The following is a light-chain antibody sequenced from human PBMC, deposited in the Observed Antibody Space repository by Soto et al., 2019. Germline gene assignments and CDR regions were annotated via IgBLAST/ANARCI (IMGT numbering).Light chain of an antibody. CDR2: GVS. CDR1: QSVSGN. CDR3: QQLNSYPIT. J-gene: IGKJ5*01. Sequence: EIVMTQSPVTLSVSPGERATLSCRASQSVSGNLAWYQQKPGQAPRLLIYGVSARATGIPARFSGSGFGTEFTLTISSLQSEDFAVYYCQQLNSYPITFGQGTRLE. V-gene: IGKV3-15*01.